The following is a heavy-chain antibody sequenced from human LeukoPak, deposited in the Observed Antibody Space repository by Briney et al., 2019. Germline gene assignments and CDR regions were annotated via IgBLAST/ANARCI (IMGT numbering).Heavy chain of an antibody. CDR1: GFTFNSYS. Sequence: PGGSLRLSCAASGFTFNSYSMNWVRRAPGKGLEWVSSISSSSNFIYYADSVKGRFTISRDNAKNSLYLQMNSLRAEDTAVYYCASGGTVSYGTSLDYWGQGTLVTVSS. CDR3: ASGGTVSYGTSLDY. J-gene: IGHJ4*02. V-gene: IGHV3-21*01. CDR2: ISSSSNFI. D-gene: IGHD1-26*01.